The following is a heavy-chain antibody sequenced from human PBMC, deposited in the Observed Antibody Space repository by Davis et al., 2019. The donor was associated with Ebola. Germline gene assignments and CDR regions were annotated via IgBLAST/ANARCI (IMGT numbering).Heavy chain of an antibody. V-gene: IGHV1-8*02. J-gene: IGHJ6*02. CDR2: MNPNSGNT. CDR3: AISAYYYYGMDV. CDR1: GYTFTGYY. D-gene: IGHD6-25*01. Sequence: AASVKVSCKASGYTFTGYYMHWVRQATGQGLEWMGWMNPNSGNTGYAQKFQGRVTMTRNTSISTAYMELSSLRSEDTAVYYCAISAYYYYGMDVWGQGTTVTVSS.